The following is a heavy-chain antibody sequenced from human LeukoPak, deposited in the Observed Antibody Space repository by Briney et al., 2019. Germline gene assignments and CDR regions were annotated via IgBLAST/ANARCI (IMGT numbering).Heavy chain of an antibody. CDR2: FDPEDGET. Sequence: ASVKVSCKVSGYTLTELSMHWVRQAPGKGLEWMGGFDPEDGETIYAQKFQGRVTMTEDTSTDTAYMELSSLRSEDTAVYYCATVFVVVVAAQGVRWFDPWGQGTLVTVSS. CDR1: GYTLTELS. D-gene: IGHD2-15*01. CDR3: ATVFVVVVAAQGVRWFDP. J-gene: IGHJ5*02. V-gene: IGHV1-24*01.